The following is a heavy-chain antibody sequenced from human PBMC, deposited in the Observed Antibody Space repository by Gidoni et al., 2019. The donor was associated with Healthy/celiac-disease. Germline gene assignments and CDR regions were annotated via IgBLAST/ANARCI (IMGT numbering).Heavy chain of an antibody. CDR3: AKYGYDSSGYPLFDY. V-gene: IGHV3-23*01. Sequence: EVQLLESGGGLVQPGGSMRLSCAASGFTFSSYAMSWVRQGPGKGLEGVSAISGSGGSTYYADSVKGRFTISRDNSKNTLYLQMNSLRAEDTAVYYCAKYGYDSSGYPLFDYWGQGTLVTVSS. CDR1: GFTFSSYA. CDR2: ISGSGGST. D-gene: IGHD3-22*01. J-gene: IGHJ4*02.